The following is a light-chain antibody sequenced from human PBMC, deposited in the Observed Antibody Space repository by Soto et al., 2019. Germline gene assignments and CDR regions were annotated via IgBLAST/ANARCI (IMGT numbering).Light chain of an antibody. V-gene: IGLV2-14*01. CDR1: SSEGGGYNY. CDR2: DVS. J-gene: IGLJ1*01. CDR3: CSYTTSNTRQIV. Sequence: QSVLTQPVSVSGSPGQSVTISFTGTSSEGGGYNYVSWYQQHPGKAPKFMIYDVSNRPSGVSNRFSGSKSGNTASLTISGLQAEDEADYYCCSYTTSNTRQIVFGTGTKVTVL.